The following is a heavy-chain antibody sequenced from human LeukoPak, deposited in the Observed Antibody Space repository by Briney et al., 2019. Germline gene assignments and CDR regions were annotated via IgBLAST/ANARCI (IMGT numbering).Heavy chain of an antibody. J-gene: IGHJ4*02. Sequence: SETLSLTCAVYGGSFSGYYWSWIRQPPGKGLEWIGEINHSGSTNYNPSLKSRVTISVDTSKNQFSLKLSSVTAADTAVYYCARSPPHAYYYDSIGYFDYWGQGTLVTVSS. D-gene: IGHD3-22*01. CDR2: INHSGST. V-gene: IGHV4-34*01. CDR3: ARSPPHAYYYDSIGYFDY. CDR1: GGSFSGYY.